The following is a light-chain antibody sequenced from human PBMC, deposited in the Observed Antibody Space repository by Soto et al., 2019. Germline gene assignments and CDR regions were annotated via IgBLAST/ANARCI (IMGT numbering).Light chain of an antibody. J-gene: IGLJ2*01. CDR3: STWDYSLSAHVV. V-gene: IGLV2-11*01. CDR1: SSDVGGYNY. CDR2: DVS. Sequence: QSVLTQPRSVSGSPGQSVTISCTGTSSDVGGYNYVSWYQQHPGKAPKLMIYDVSKRPSGVPDRFFGSKSGNTASLTISGLQAEDEADSYCSTWDYSLSAHVVFGGGTKLTVL.